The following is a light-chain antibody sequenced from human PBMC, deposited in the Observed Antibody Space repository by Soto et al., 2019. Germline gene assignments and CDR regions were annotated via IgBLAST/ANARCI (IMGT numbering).Light chain of an antibody. CDR3: QHYGSTPWS. J-gene: IGKJ1*01. V-gene: IGKV3-20*01. Sequence: EVVLTQSPGTLSLSPGKRATLSCRASQSVSSTYLAWYQQRPGQAPRLLIYGASTRATDIPDRISGSGSGTDFTLTVSRLEPEDFAVYYCQHYGSTPWSFGQGTKVEIK. CDR2: GAS. CDR1: QSVSSTY.